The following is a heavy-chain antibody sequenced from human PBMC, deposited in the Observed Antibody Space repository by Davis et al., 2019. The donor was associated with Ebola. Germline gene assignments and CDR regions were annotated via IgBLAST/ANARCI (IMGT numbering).Heavy chain of an antibody. CDR3: ARVIPSDGMDV. V-gene: IGHV4-59*01. D-gene: IGHD3-16*02. Sequence: MPTETLSLTCTVSGDSISSYYWSWIRQPPGKGLEWIGYIYYSGSTNYNPSLKSRVTISVDTSKNQFSLKLSSVTAADTAVYYCARVIPSDGMDVWGKGTTVTVSS. J-gene: IGHJ6*04. CDR1: GDSISSYY. CDR2: IYYSGST.